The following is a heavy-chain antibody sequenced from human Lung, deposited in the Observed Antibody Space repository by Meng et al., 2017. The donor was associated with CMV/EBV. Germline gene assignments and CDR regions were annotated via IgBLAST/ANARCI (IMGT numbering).Heavy chain of an antibody. CDR2: IYSGDSST. D-gene: IGHD6-19*01. CDR3: AKVRSGWYYDY. J-gene: IGHJ4*02. V-gene: IGHV3-23*03. CDR1: GFTFSSYA. Sequence: GGSLRLXXAASGFTFSSYAMSWVRQAPGKGLEWVSFIYSGDSSTSYADSVKGRLTISRDNSKNTLYLQMNSLRAEDTAVYYCAKVRSGWYYDYWGQGTLVTVSS.